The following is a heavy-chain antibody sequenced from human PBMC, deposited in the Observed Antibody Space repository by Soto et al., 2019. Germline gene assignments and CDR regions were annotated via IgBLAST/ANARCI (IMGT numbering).Heavy chain of an antibody. V-gene: IGHV3-7*01. J-gene: IGHJ3*02. CDR2: IKQDGSEK. CDR3: ARDSRYNWNEWAFDI. Sequence: LRRSCAASGFTFSSYWMSWVRQAPGKGLEWVANIKQDGSEKYYVDSVKGRFTISRDNAKNSLYLQMNSLRAEDTAVYYCARDSRYNWNEWAFDIWGQGTMVTVSS. D-gene: IGHD1-1*01. CDR1: GFTFSSYW.